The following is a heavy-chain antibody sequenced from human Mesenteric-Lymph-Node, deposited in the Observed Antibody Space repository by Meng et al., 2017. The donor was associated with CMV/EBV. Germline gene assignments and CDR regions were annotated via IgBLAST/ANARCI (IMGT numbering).Heavy chain of an antibody. Sequence: FSNYAMSWFRQAPGKGLEWVSGITSSGGTTFYADSVKGRFTISRDTSKNSLYLQMNSLRAEDTAVYYCAKGPHYSSYFPTVPFFDYWGQGALVTVSS. CDR3: AKGPHYSSYFPTVPFFDY. D-gene: IGHD4-11*01. CDR1: FSNYA. J-gene: IGHJ4*02. CDR2: ITSSGGTT. V-gene: IGHV3-23*01.